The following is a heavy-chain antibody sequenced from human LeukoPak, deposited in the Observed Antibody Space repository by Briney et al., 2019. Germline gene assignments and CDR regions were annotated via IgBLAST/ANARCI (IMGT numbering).Heavy chain of an antibody. Sequence: GGSLRLSCAASGFTFSTYWVHWVRQAPGKGLVWVSRINPDGSRTDYADSVKGRFTISRDNAKNSVYLQMNSLRAEDTAVYYCTGGAGWLTDYWGQGTLVTVSS. J-gene: IGHJ4*02. V-gene: IGHV3-74*01. CDR3: TGGAGWLTDY. D-gene: IGHD6-19*01. CDR2: INPDGSRT. CDR1: GFTFSTYW.